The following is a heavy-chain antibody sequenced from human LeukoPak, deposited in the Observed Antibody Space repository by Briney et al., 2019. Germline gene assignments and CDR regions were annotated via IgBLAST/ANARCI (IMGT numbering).Heavy chain of an antibody. CDR1: GLGFRSFS. J-gene: IGHJ4*02. CDR2: ITPTTSYI. D-gene: IGHD3-22*01. V-gene: IGHV3-21*01. CDR3: ARLRRTSESNGYYYYYFY. Sequence: GGSLRLSCASPGLGFRSFSVNWIPQAPGKGLEWVSSITPTTSYIYYADSVRGRFTISRENAKNSLYLQMNSLRAEDTAVYYCARLRRTSESNGYYYYYFYWGQGTLVTVSS.